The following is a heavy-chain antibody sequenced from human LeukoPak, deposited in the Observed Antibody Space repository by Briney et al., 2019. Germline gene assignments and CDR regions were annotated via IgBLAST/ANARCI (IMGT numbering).Heavy chain of an antibody. J-gene: IGHJ4*02. D-gene: IGHD3-3*01. CDR2: IRYDGTNK. CDR3: ARYGYHSINGWSLDY. CDR1: GFTFPTYC. Sequence: GGSLGLSCAVSGFTFPTYCMHGARQAPAKGLEWVTFIRYDGTNKNYADSVKGRFTVSRDNSKNTLYLQMNSLRAEDTAVYYCARYGYHSINGWSLDYWGQGTLVIVSS. V-gene: IGHV3-30*02.